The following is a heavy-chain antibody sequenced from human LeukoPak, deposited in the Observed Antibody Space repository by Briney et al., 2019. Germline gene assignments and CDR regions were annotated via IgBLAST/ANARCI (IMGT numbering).Heavy chain of an antibody. CDR3: ARGSSSFEEFVDY. D-gene: IGHD6-6*01. Sequence: ASVKVSCKASGYSFTSFGITWVRQAPGQGLEWMGWISAKNGNTNYAQKLQGRVTMTTDTSTSTAYMELRSLRSDDTAVYYCARGSSSFEEFVDYWGQGTLVTVSS. CDR1: GYSFTSFG. J-gene: IGHJ4*02. CDR2: ISAKNGNT. V-gene: IGHV1-18*01.